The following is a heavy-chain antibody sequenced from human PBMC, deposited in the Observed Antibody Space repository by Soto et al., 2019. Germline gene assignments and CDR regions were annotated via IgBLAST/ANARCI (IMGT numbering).Heavy chain of an antibody. V-gene: IGHV3-23*01. J-gene: IGHJ6*02. CDR2: ITGSGGRA. CDR1: GFTLNNFV. Sequence: GGSLRLSCAASGFTLNNFVMSWVRHIPGKGLDWVSGITGSGGRAYYADSVKGRFTISRDNSRNTVYLQMSRLGAADTAMYHCAVHLGQNYYTMDVWGQGTTVTVSS. CDR3: AVHLGQNYYTMDV.